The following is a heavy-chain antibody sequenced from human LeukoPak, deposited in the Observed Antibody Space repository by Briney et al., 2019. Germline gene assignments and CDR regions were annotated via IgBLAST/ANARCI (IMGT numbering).Heavy chain of an antibody. Sequence: ASVKVSCKASGYTFTSYYMHWVRQAPGQGLEWMGIINPSGGSTSYAQKFQGRVTMTRDTSTSTVYMELSSLTFEDTAMYCCARSEDAFDIWGQGTMVTVSS. V-gene: IGHV1-46*01. J-gene: IGHJ3*02. CDR1: GYTFTSYY. CDR2: INPSGGST. CDR3: ARSEDAFDI.